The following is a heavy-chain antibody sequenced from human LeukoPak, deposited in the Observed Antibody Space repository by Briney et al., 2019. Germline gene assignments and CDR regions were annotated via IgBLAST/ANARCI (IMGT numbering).Heavy chain of an antibody. CDR1: GVSISSYY. V-gene: IGHV4-4*07. Sequence: SETLSLTCTVSGVSISSYYWSWIRQPAGKGLEWIGRIYTTGSINYNPSLKSRVTMSVDTSKNQFSLKLSSVTAADTAVYYCARHGSWYWYFDLWGRGTLVTVSS. CDR3: ARHGSWYWYFDL. D-gene: IGHD6-13*01. J-gene: IGHJ2*01. CDR2: IYTTGSI.